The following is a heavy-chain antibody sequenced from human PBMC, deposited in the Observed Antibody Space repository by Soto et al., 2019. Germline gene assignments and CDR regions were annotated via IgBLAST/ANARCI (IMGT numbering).Heavy chain of an antibody. V-gene: IGHV1-69*05. Sequence: VASVKVSCKASGGTFSIYAISWVRQAPGQGLEWMGGIIPIFGTANYAQKFQGRVTMTTDTSTSTAYMELRSLRSDDTAVYYCARDLLERLYFDPWGQGTLVTVSS. J-gene: IGHJ5*02. CDR2: IIPIFGTA. CDR3: ARDLLERLYFDP. D-gene: IGHD1-1*01. CDR1: GGTFSIYA.